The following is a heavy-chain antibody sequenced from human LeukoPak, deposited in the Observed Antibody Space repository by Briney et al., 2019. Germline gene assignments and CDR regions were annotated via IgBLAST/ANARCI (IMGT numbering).Heavy chain of an antibody. CDR1: GFTVSSNY. V-gene: IGHV3-53*01. CDR3: ARDLLAVAGYFDL. CDR2: IYSGGST. J-gene: IGHJ2*01. Sequence: GGSLRLSCAASGFTVSSNYMSWVRQAPGKGLEWVSVIYSGGSTYYADSVKGRFTISRDNSKNTLYLQMNSLRAEDTAVYYCARDLLAVAGYFDLWGRGTLVTVSS. D-gene: IGHD6-19*01.